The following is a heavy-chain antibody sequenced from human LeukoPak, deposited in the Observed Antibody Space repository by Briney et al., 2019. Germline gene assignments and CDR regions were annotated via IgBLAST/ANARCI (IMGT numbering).Heavy chain of an antibody. CDR1: GFTFSSYS. J-gene: IGHJ4*02. D-gene: IGHD5-18*01. V-gene: IGHV3-21*01. CDR2: ISSSSSYI. Sequence: GGSLRLSCAASGFTFSSYSMNWVRQAPGKGLEWVSSISSSSSYIYYADSVKGRFTISRDNAKNSLYLQMNSLRAEDTAVHYCARAVGGYLGSPGYFDYWGQGTLVTVSS. CDR3: ARAVGGYLGSPGYFDY.